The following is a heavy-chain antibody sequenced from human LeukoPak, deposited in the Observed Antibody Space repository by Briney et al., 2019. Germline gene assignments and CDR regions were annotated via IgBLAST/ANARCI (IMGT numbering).Heavy chain of an antibody. CDR1: GGSISSYY. Sequence: PSETLSLTCTVSGGSISSYYWSWIRQPPGKGLEWIGYIYYSGSTNYNPSLKSRVTISVDTPKNQFSLKLSSVTAADTAVYYCARSSDGYYFGFDYWGQGTLVTVSS. CDR2: IYYSGST. V-gene: IGHV4-59*08. CDR3: ARSSDGYYFGFDY. J-gene: IGHJ4*02. D-gene: IGHD3-22*01.